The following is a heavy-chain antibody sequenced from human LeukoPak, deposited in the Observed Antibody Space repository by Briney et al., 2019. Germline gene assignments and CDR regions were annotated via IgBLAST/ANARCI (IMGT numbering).Heavy chain of an antibody. CDR3: ARGSHRGSYYDSSVGGAFDI. D-gene: IGHD3-22*01. V-gene: IGHV3-21*01. CDR2: ISSSSSYI. CDR1: GFTFSSYS. Sequence: GGSLRLSCAACGFTFSSYSMNLVRQAPGKGLEWVSSISSSSSYIYYADSVKGRFTISRDNAKNSLYLQMNSLRAEDTAVYYCARGSHRGSYYDSSVGGAFDIWGQGTMVTVSS. J-gene: IGHJ3*02.